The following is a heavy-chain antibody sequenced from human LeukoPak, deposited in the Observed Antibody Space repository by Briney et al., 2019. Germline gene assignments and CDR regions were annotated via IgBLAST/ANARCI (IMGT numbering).Heavy chain of an antibody. V-gene: IGHV6-1*01. D-gene: IGHD6-13*01. CDR3: ARAQDVPSSWSNYYYGMDV. J-gene: IGHJ6*02. CDR2: TYYRSKWYN. Sequence: SQTLSLTCAISGDSVSSNSAAWNWIRQSPSRGLEWLGRTYYRSKWYNDYAVSVKSRITINPDTSKNQFSLQLNSVTPEDTAVYYCARAQDVPSSWSNYYYGMDVWGQGTTVTVSS. CDR1: GDSVSSNSAA.